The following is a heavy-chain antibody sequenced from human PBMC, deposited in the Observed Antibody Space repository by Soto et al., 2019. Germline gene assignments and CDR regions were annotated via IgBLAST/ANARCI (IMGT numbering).Heavy chain of an antibody. D-gene: IGHD6-6*01. CDR2: IYYSGNS. CDR1: GGSITSRNFY. J-gene: IGHJ2*01. CDR3: ARHWLLSSSSNPWYFDL. V-gene: IGHV4-39*01. Sequence: QLQLQESGPRLVKPSETLSVTCTVSGGSITSRNFYWGWIRQPPGKGLEWIGSIYYSGNSYYNPSLKSRITISVDTSKNQFSLKLNSVTAADTAVYYCARHWLLSSSSNPWYFDLWGRGTLVTVSS.